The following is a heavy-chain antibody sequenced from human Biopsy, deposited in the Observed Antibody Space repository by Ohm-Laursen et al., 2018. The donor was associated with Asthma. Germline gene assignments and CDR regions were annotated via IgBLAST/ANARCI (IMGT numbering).Heavy chain of an antibody. CDR2: ITPNSGGT. CDR1: GYTFIGCP. J-gene: IGHJ5*02. D-gene: IGHD6-13*01. Sequence: ASVKVSCKASGYTFIGCPIHWMRQAPGQGLECMGRITPNSGGTNNAQQFQGRVTMTRDTSISTAFMEVSRLRSDDTAVYYCARGQKSAGDRWFDPGGQGTLVTVSS. CDR3: ARGQKSAGDRWFDP. V-gene: IGHV1-2*06.